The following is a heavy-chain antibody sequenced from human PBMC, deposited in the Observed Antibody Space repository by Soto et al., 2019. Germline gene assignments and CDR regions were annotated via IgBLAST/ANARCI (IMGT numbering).Heavy chain of an antibody. D-gene: IGHD1-20*01. CDR2: ISYDGSNK. J-gene: IGHJ4*02. CDR3: AKVSPNWSLFDY. Sequence: GGSLRLSCAASGFTFSSYGMHWVRQAPGKGLEWVAVISYDGSNKYYADSVKGRFTISRDNSKNTLYLQMNSLRAEDTAVYYCAKVSPNWSLFDYWGKGTRDTVFS. V-gene: IGHV3-30*18. CDR1: GFTFSSYG.